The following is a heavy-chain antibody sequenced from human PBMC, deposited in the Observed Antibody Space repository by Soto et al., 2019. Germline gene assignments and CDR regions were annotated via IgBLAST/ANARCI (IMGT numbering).Heavy chain of an antibody. J-gene: IGHJ5*02. V-gene: IGHV4-34*01. D-gene: IGHD6-13*01. Sequence: PSDTLSLTCAVYGGSLSGHYWNWIRQPPGKGLEWIGEITHSGSSDYNPSLQSRVSISVGTAKNQFSLKLTSVSAADTAVYYCARGGYSSCWYEYNWFDPWGQGTLVTVSS. CDR1: GGSLSGHY. CDR2: ITHSGSS. CDR3: ARGGYSSCWYEYNWFDP.